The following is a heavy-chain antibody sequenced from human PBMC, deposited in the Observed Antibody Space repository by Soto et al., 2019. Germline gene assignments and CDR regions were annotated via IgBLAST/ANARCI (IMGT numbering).Heavy chain of an antibody. J-gene: IGHJ5*02. V-gene: IGHV4-59*01. CDR3: ARIGGEQLVETNWFDP. D-gene: IGHD6-6*01. CDR1: GGSISSYY. CDR2: IYYSGST. Sequence: QVQLQESGPGLVKPSETLSLTCTVSGGSISSYYWSWIRQPPGKGLEWIGYIYYSGSTNYNPSLNSRVTISVDTSKNQFSLKLSSVTAADTAVYYCARIGGEQLVETNWFDPWGQGTLVTVSS.